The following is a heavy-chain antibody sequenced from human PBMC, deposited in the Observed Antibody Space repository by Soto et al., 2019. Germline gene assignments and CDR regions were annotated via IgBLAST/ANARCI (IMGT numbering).Heavy chain of an antibody. CDR1: EFTFSTYA. Sequence: ELELLESGGGLVQPEGSVRLSCAASEFTFSTYAMGWVRQAPGKGLEWVSVVSSGGGTHYADSVKGRFTVSRDNSKNTLSLQMNSLRADDTAVYYCAKRRGAGGHFDYWGQGALVTVSS. CDR3: AKRRGAGGHFDY. V-gene: IGHV3-23*01. D-gene: IGHD2-15*01. J-gene: IGHJ4*02. CDR2: VSSGGGT.